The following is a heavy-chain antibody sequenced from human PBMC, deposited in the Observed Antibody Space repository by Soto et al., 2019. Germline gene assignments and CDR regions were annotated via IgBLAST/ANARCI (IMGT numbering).Heavy chain of an antibody. CDR3: ARENGVCSGGSCNTYYFAY. V-gene: IGHV1-46*01. CDR1: GYTFTSYY. CDR2: INPSGGST. D-gene: IGHD2-15*01. J-gene: IGHJ4*02. Sequence: QVQLVQSGAEVKKPGASVKVSCKASGYTFTSYYMHWVRQAPGQGLEWMGIINPSGGSTSYAQKFQGRVTMTRDTSTSTVYMELSSLRSEDTAVYYCARENGVCSGGSCNTYYFAYWGQGTLVTVSS.